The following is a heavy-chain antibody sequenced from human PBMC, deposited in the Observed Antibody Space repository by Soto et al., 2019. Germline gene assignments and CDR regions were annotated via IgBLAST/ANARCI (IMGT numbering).Heavy chain of an antibody. Sequence: NXSCKASGYTFTGHYMHWVRQAPGQGLEWMGWINLNSGGTNYAQKFQGRVTMTRDTSITTAYMEVNRLTSDDTAVYYCGRSGRLDYFDYWGQGTLVTVSS. V-gene: IGHV1-2*02. J-gene: IGHJ4*02. D-gene: IGHD3-3*01. CDR2: INLNSGGT. CDR3: GRSGRLDYFDY. CDR1: GYTFTGHY.